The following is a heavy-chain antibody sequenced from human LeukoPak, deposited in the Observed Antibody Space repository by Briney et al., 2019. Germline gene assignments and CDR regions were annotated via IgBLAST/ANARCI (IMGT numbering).Heavy chain of an antibody. D-gene: IGHD3-22*01. CDR2: INHSGST. CDR3: AGVLDSSGYYYGFDP. J-gene: IGHJ5*02. CDR1: GGSFSGYY. Sequence: PSETLSLTCAVYGGSFSGYYWSWIRQPPGKGLEWIGEINHSGSTNYNPSLKSRVTISVDTSKNQFSLKLSSVTAADTAVYYCAGVLDSSGYYYGFDPWGQGTLVTVSS. V-gene: IGHV4-34*01.